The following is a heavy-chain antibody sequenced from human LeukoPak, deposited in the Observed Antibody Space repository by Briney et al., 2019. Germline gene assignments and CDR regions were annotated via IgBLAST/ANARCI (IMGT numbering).Heavy chain of an antibody. D-gene: IGHD3-10*01. CDR3: ARSPYYGSGRSFDY. J-gene: IGHJ4*02. Sequence: SETLSLTCTVSGGSISSYYWSWIRQPAGKGLEWIGRIYTSGSTNYNPSLESRVTMSVDTSKNQFSLKLSSVTAADTAVYYCARSPYYGSGRSFDYWGQGTLVTVSS. CDR2: IYTSGST. V-gene: IGHV4-4*07. CDR1: GGSISSYY.